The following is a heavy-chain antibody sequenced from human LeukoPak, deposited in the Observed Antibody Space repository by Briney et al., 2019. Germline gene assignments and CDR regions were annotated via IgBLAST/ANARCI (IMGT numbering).Heavy chain of an antibody. CDR3: ASRDGPQGAFGY. CDR1: GFTFTGYY. J-gene: IGHJ4*02. Sequence: VASVRVSCKASGFTFTGYYIHWVRQAPGQGLEWMGWINPNSGVTNYAQKFQGRVTMTSDTSFSTAYMELSRLTSDDTAVYYCASRDGPQGAFGYWGQGTPVTVSS. CDR2: INPNSGVT. D-gene: IGHD5-24*01. V-gene: IGHV1-2*02.